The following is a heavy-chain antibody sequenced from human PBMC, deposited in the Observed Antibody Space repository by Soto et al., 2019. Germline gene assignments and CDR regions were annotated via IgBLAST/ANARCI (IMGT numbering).Heavy chain of an antibody. J-gene: IGHJ4*01. CDR2: IYYSGST. Sequence: QVQLQESGPGLVKPSQTLSLTCTVSGDSISTPHYYWSWIRQPPGKGLEWIGYIYYSGSTYYNPSLKSRVTISEDTPKNQFSLKLTYVTAADTAVYYCARGYYYDNNAWPPGEWGQGTLVTVTS. V-gene: IGHV4-30-4*01. CDR1: GDSISTPHYY. CDR3: ARGYYYDNNAWPPGE. D-gene: IGHD3-22*01.